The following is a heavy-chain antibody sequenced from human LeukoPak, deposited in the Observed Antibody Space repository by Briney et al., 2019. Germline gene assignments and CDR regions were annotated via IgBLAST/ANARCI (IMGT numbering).Heavy chain of an antibody. V-gene: IGHV3-64*01. D-gene: IGHD3-3*01. CDR2: ISGSGGST. J-gene: IGHJ4*02. CDR3: ARDGLEGGPDY. CDR1: EFTFSYFA. Sequence: GGSLRLSCAASEFTFSYFAMHWVRQAPGKGLEWVSAISGSGGSTYYANSVKGRFTISRDNSKNTLYLQMGSLRVEDMAVYYCARDGLEGGPDYWGQGTLVTVSS.